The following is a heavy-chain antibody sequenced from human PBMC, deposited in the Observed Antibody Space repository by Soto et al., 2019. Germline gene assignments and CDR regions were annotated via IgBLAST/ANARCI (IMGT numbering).Heavy chain of an antibody. CDR1: GFTFSSYG. Sequence: GGSLRLSCAASGFTFSSYGMHWVRQAPGKGLEWVAVISYDGSNKYYADSVKGRFTISRDNSKNTLYLQMNSLRAEDTAVYYCAKEGVEGSSSPTVYYYYYYGMDVWGQGTTVTVSS. CDR3: AKEGVEGSSSPTVYYYYYYGMDV. CDR2: ISYDGSNK. D-gene: IGHD6-13*01. J-gene: IGHJ6*02. V-gene: IGHV3-30*18.